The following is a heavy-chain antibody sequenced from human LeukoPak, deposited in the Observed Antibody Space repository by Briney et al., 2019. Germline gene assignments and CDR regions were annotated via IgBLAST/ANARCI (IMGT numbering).Heavy chain of an antibody. D-gene: IGHD2-8*01. Sequence: SETLSLTCAVSGGSISSGGYSWSWIRQPPGKGLEWIGYIYHSGSTYYNPSLKSRVTISVDRSKNQFSLKLSSATAADTAVYYCASVTNLRYYYGMDVWGQGTTVTVSS. CDR1: GGSISSGGYS. J-gene: IGHJ6*02. CDR3: ASVTNLRYYYGMDV. V-gene: IGHV4-30-2*01. CDR2: IYHSGST.